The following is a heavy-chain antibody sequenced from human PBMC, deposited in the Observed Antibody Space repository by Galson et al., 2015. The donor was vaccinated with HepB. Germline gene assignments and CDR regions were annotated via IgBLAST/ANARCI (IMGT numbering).Heavy chain of an antibody. CDR3: ARGNDILTGYYTDAFDV. D-gene: IGHD3-9*01. CDR2: ISSSSSYI. Sequence: SLRLSCAASGFTFSSYSMNWVRQAPGKGLEWVSSISSSSSYIYYADSVKGRFTISRDNAKNSLYLQMNSLRAEDTAVYYCARGNDILTGYYTDAFDVWGQGTMVTVSS. CDR1: GFTFSSYS. V-gene: IGHV3-21*01. J-gene: IGHJ3*01.